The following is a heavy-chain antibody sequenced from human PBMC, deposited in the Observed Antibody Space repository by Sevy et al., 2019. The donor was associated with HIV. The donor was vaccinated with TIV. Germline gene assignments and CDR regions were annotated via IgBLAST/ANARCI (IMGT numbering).Heavy chain of an antibody. CDR2: IYDTVVT. CDR1: GGSVSSGSYY. Sequence: SETLSLTCTVSGGSVSSGSYYWSWIRQPPGKGLEWIGYIYDTVVTNKNPSLKSRVTISVDTSKNQFSLKLSSVTAADTAVYSCARGRGYGGTYLDSWGQGTLLTVSS. V-gene: IGHV4-61*01. J-gene: IGHJ4*02. CDR3: ARGRGYGGTYLDS. D-gene: IGHD5-12*01.